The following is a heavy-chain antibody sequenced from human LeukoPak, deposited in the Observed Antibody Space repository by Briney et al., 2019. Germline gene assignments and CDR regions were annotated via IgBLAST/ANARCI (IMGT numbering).Heavy chain of an antibody. V-gene: IGHV3-23*01. J-gene: IGHJ4*02. Sequence: GGSLRLSCAAAGFTFSSYAMSWVRQAPGKGLEWVSAISGSGGSTYYADSVKGRFTISRDNSKNTLYLQMNSLRAEDTAVYYCAKDSRITMIVVVTHTDYWGQGTLVTVSS. CDR3: AKDSRITMIVVVTHTDY. CDR2: ISGSGGST. CDR1: GFTFSSYA. D-gene: IGHD3-22*01.